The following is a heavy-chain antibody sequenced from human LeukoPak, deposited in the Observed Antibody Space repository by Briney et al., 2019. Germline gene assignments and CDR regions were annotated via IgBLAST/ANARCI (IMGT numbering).Heavy chain of an antibody. D-gene: IGHD3-10*01. CDR3: ARAPDTAAWFGELAFDY. J-gene: IGHJ4*02. Sequence: PGGSLRLSCAASGFTFSNYAMHWVRQAPGKGLEWVAVISYDGSNKYYADSVKGRFTISRDNSKNTLYLQMNSLRAEDTAVYYCARAPDTAAWFGELAFDYWGQGTLVTVSS. CDR2: ISYDGSNK. CDR1: GFTFSNYA. V-gene: IGHV3-30-3*01.